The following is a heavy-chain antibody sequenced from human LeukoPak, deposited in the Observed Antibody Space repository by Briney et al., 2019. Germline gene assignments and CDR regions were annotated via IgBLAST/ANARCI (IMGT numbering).Heavy chain of an antibody. V-gene: IGHV3-21*01. CDR2: ISSTSSYI. Sequence: NPGGSLRLSCAASGFTVSSNYMSWVRQAPGKGLECVSFISSTSSYIYYADSVKGRFTISRDNAKNSLYLQMNSLRAEDTAVYYCARADRADDAFDIWGQGTMVTVSS. J-gene: IGHJ3*02. D-gene: IGHD6-13*01. CDR1: GFTVSSNY. CDR3: ARADRADDAFDI.